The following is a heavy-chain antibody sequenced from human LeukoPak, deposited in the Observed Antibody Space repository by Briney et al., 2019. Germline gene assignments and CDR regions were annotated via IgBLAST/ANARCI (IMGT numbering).Heavy chain of an antibody. CDR2: IYYSGST. CDR1: GGSISSYY. V-gene: IGHV4-59*01. CDR3: ARGSYDFWSGYYMHSDY. J-gene: IGHJ4*02. Sequence: SETLSLTCTVSGGSISSYYWSWIRQPPGKGLEWIGYIYYSGSTNYNPSLKSRVTISVDTSKNQFSLKLSSVTAADTAVYYCARGSYDFWSGYYMHSDYWGQGTLVTVSS. D-gene: IGHD3-3*01.